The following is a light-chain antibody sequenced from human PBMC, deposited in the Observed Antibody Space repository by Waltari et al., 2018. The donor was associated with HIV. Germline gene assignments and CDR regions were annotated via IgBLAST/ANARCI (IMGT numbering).Light chain of an antibody. CDR1: QSISGY. J-gene: IGKJ2*01. Sequence: DIQLTQSPSSLSASVGDRVTITCRASQSISGYLNWYQQKPGKAPRSLIYAESSLQSGVPSRCRGSGSGPEFSLTIDSLQPEDFATYYCQQFYTMPVTFGQGTKLEIK. CDR2: AES. V-gene: IGKV1-39*01. CDR3: QQFYTMPVT.